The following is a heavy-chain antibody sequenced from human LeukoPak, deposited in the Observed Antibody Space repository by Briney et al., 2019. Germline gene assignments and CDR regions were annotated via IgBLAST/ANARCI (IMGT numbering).Heavy chain of an antibody. J-gene: IGHJ6*02. D-gene: IGHD7-27*01. CDR3: ARDPWTGAPIYYYYGMDV. V-gene: IGHV1-69*04. Sequence: SVKVSCKASGYTFTSYGISWVRQAPGQGLEWMGRIIPILGIANYAQKFQGRVTITADKSTSTAYMELSSLRSEDTAVYYCARDPWTGAPIYYYYGMDVWGQGTTVTVSS. CDR2: IIPILGIA. CDR1: GYTFTSYG.